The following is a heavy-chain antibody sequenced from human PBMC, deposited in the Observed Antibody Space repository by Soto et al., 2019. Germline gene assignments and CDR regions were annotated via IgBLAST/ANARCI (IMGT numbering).Heavy chain of an antibody. V-gene: IGHV1-18*01. CDR3: ARASRFLEWLPDYYYYGMDV. Sequence: ASVKVSCKASGYTFTSYGISWVRQAPGQGLEWMGWISAYNGNTNYAQKLQGRVTMTTDTSTSTAYMELRSLRSDDTAVYYCARASRFLEWLPDYYYYGMDVWGQGTTVTVSS. CDR2: ISAYNGNT. J-gene: IGHJ6*02. CDR1: GYTFTSYG. D-gene: IGHD3-3*01.